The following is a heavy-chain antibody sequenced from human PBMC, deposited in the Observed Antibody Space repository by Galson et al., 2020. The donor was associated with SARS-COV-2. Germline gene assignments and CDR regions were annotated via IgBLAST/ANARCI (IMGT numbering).Heavy chain of an antibody. V-gene: IGHV2-5*02. CDR1: GFSLSTSGVG. CDR2: IYWDDDK. J-gene: IGHJ5*02. CDR3: AHYHPDYYDSSGYTGFDP. D-gene: IGHD3-22*01. Sequence: KMSGPTLVKPTQTLTLTCTFSGFSLSTSGVGVGWIRQPPGKALEWLALIYWDDDKRYSPSLKSRLTITKDTSKNQVVLTMTNMDPVDTATYYCAHYHPDYYDSSGYTGFDPWGQGTLVTVSS.